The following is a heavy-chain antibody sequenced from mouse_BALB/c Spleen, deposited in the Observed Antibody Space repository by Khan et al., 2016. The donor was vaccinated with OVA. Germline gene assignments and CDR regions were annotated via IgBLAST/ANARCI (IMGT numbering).Heavy chain of an antibody. CDR1: GYSFTNYI. CDR2: INPYNDGA. J-gene: IGHJ3*01. Sequence: VQLKESGPELVKPGASVKISCQASGYSFTNYIIHWVKQNPGQGLEWIGYINPYNDGAKYNEKFKGKDTLTSDKSSSTAYMELSGLTSEDSAVYYCARDYGRSFWFAYWGQGTLVTVSA. D-gene: IGHD1-1*01. CDR3: ARDYGRSFWFAY. V-gene: IGHV1S136*01.